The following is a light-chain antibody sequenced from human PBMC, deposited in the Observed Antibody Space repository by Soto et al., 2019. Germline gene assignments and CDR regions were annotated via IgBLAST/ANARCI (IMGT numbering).Light chain of an antibody. J-gene: IGLJ3*02. Sequence: QSVLTQPPSASGSPGQSVTISCTGTSSDVGGYNYVSWYQQHPAKAPKLMINEVNKRPSGVPDRSSGSKSGNTASLTVAGLLAEDEADYYCSSHAGINSVVFGGGTKVTVL. CDR3: SSHAGINSVV. V-gene: IGLV2-8*01. CDR1: SSDVGGYNY. CDR2: EVN.